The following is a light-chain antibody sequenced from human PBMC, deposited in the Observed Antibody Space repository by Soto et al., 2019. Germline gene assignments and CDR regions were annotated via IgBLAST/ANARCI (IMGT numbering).Light chain of an antibody. Sequence: DIQMTQSPSTLSASVGDRATITCRASQSISTWLAWYQQKPGKAPKLLIYKASSLESGVPSRFSGSGSGTEFTLTISSLQPDDSATYYCQQYINRWTFGQGT. CDR2: KAS. CDR1: QSISTW. J-gene: IGKJ1*01. CDR3: QQYINRWT. V-gene: IGKV1-5*03.